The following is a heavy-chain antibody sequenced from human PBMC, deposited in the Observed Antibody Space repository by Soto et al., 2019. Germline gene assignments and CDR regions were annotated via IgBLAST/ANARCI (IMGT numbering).Heavy chain of an antibody. Sequence: QVQLVQSGAEVKKPGASVKVSCKASGYTFTSYGISWVRQAPGQGLEWMGWISAYNGNTNYAQKLQGRVTMTTDTSTSTAYMELRSLGSDDTAVYYCARAPHRRGSAGTIDYWGQGTLVTVSS. CDR2: ISAYNGNT. CDR1: GYTFTSYG. D-gene: IGHD6-19*01. V-gene: IGHV1-18*01. J-gene: IGHJ4*02. CDR3: ARAPHRRGSAGTIDY.